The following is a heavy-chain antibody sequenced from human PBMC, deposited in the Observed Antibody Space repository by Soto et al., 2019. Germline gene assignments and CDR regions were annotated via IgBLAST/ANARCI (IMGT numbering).Heavy chain of an antibody. CDR3: ARGCWCSGRNCPFDY. D-gene: IGHD2-15*01. J-gene: IGHJ4*02. V-gene: IGHV3-74*01. CDR1: GFTFSIYW. Sequence: EVQLVESGGGLVQPGGSLRLSCAVSGFTFSIYWMHWVRQAPGKGLVWVSRIDGDGSSTDYAYSVKGRFTVSRDNAKNTMYLQMNSRRDEDTAVYYCARGCWCSGRNCPFDYWGQGILVPVSS. CDR2: IDGDGSST.